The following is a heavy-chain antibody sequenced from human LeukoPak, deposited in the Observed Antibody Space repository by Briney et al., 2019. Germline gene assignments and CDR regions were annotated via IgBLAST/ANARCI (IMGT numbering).Heavy chain of an antibody. CDR1: GGTFSSYA. J-gene: IGHJ4*02. CDR3: ARRWRSTSVNFDY. D-gene: IGHD2-2*01. Sequence: GSSVKVSCKSSGGTFSSYASSWVRQAPGQGLEWMGRIIPILGIANYAQKSQGRVTITADKYTSTAYMELSSMRCEDTAVYYCARRWRSTSVNFDYWGQGTLVTVSS. CDR2: IIPILGIA. V-gene: IGHV1-69*04.